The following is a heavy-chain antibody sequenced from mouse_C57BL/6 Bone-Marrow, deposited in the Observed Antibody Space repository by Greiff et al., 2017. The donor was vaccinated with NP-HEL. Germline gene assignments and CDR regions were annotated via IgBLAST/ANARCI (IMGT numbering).Heavy chain of an antibody. CDR1: GFTFSSYA. J-gene: IGHJ1*03. V-gene: IGHV5-4*03. D-gene: IGHD4-1*01. Sequence: EVKVVESGGGLVKPGGSLKLSCAASGFTFSSYAMSWVRQTPEKRLEWVATISDGGSYTYYPDNVKGRFTISRDNAKNNLYLQMSHLKSEDTAMYYCARGLTGTGYFDVWGTGTTVTVSS. CDR2: ISDGGSYT. CDR3: ARGLTGTGYFDV.